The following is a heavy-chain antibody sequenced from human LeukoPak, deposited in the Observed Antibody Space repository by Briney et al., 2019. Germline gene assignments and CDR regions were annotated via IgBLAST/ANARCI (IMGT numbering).Heavy chain of an antibody. J-gene: IGHJ4*02. Sequence: PGGSLRLSCAASGFTFNTYWMTWVRQAPGKGLEWVASINPDGNKKYSADSVKGRFTISRDNAENSLYLQMNSLRVEDTAFYYCARDLAYSRLDYWGQGMLVSVSS. CDR3: ARDLAYSRLDY. CDR2: INPDGNKK. CDR1: GFTFNTYW. V-gene: IGHV3-7*01. D-gene: IGHD5-18*01.